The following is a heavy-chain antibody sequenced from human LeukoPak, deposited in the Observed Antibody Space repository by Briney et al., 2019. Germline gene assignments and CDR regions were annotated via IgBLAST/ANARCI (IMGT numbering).Heavy chain of an antibody. D-gene: IGHD3-3*01. CDR3: ARDRRPITIFGVVKYYFDY. J-gene: IGHJ4*02. CDR1: GFTVSSNY. V-gene: IGHV3-53*01. CDR2: IYSGGST. Sequence: GGSLRLSCAASGFTVSSNYMSWVRQAPGKGLEWVSVIYSGGSTYYADSVKGRFTISRDNSKNTLYLQMNSPRAEDTAVYYCARDRRPITIFGVVKYYFDYWGQGTLVTVSS.